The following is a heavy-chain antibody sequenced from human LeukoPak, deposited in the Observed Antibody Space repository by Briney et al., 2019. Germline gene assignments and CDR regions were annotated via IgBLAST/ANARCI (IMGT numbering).Heavy chain of an antibody. Sequence: GGSLRLSCTASGFTFGDYAMSWVRQAPGKGLEWVGFIRSKAYDGTAEYAASVKGRFTISRDDSKSIAYLQMNSLKTEDTAVYYCTIDYCSRTSCYSVYYYYYGIDVWGQGTTVTVSS. J-gene: IGHJ6*02. CDR2: IRSKAYDGTA. CDR1: GFTFGDYA. D-gene: IGHD2-2*01. V-gene: IGHV3-49*04. CDR3: TIDYCSRTSCYSVYYYYYGIDV.